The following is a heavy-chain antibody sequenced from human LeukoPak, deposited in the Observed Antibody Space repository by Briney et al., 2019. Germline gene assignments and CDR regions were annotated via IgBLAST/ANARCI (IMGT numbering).Heavy chain of an antibody. CDR3: AREILDIVVVPAAMMDYYYYGMDV. D-gene: IGHD2-2*03. Sequence: GGSLRLSCAASGFTFSSYAMHWVRQAPGKGLELVAVISYDGSNKYYADSVKGRFTISRDNSKNTLYLQMNSLRAEDTAVYYCAREILDIVVVPAAMMDYYYYGMDVWGKGTTVTVSS. J-gene: IGHJ6*04. V-gene: IGHV3-30*04. CDR1: GFTFSSYA. CDR2: ISYDGSNK.